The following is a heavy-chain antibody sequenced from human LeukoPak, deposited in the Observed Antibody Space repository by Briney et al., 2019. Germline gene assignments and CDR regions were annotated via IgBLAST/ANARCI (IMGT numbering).Heavy chain of an antibody. Sequence: PETLSLTCAVYGGSFSGYYWSWIRQPPGKGLEWIGEINHSGSTNYNPSLKSRVTISVDTSKNQFSLKLSSVTAADTAVYYCASYSSSWPGGFDYWGQGTLVTVSS. V-gene: IGHV4-34*01. CDR1: GGSFSGYY. D-gene: IGHD6-13*01. CDR3: ASYSSSWPGGFDY. J-gene: IGHJ4*02. CDR2: INHSGST.